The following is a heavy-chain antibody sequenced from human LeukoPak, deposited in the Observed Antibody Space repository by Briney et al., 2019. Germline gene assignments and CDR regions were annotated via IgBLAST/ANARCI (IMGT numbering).Heavy chain of an antibody. J-gene: IGHJ6*03. V-gene: IGHV3-23*01. CDR2: ISSTDAGT. CDR3: AKESYDFPFYYYMDV. D-gene: IGHD3-3*01. Sequence: GGSLRLSCAASGFSLSSYAMSWVRQAPGKGLEWVSAISSTDAGTYHADSVRGRFTISRDSSKNTLYLQMNSLRAEDAAVYYCAKESYDFPFYYYMDVWGKGTTVTVSS. CDR1: GFSLSSYA.